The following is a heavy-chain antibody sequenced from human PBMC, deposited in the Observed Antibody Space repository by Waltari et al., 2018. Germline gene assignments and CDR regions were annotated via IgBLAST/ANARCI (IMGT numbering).Heavy chain of an antibody. CDR3: ARDQGFYLFSRLTWFDP. J-gene: IGHJ5*02. CDR2: IYYSGRT. CDR1: GCSVSSTSYN. D-gene: IGHD2-2*01. Sequence: QLQLQESGPGLVKASETLSLTCTVSGCSVSSTSYNWGWIRQPPGKGLEWIGSIYYSGRTYYNPSLKSRVTISIDTSKNQFSLKLASVTAADTAVYYCARDQGFYLFSRLTWFDPWGQGTLVTVSS. V-gene: IGHV4-39*07.